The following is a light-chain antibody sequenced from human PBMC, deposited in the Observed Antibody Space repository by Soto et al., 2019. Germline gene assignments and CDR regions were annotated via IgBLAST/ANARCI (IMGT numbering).Light chain of an antibody. V-gene: IGKV3-11*01. Sequence: EIVLTQSPATLSLSPGERATLSCRSRKSVSSYLAWYQQKPGQAPRLLIYDASGRATGIPARFSGSGSGTDFTLTISTLEPEDFAVYYCQQRSNWRSTFGQGTRLEIK. J-gene: IGKJ5*01. CDR2: DAS. CDR3: QQRSNWRST. CDR1: KSVSSY.